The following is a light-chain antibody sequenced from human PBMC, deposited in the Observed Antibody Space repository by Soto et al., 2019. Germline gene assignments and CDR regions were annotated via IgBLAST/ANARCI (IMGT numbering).Light chain of an antibody. Sequence: IQLTQSPSSLSASGGDRVTITCRASQGISSYLAWCQEKPGKAPKTLIYAASTWQSGVPSRFSGSGSGTDFTLIISSVQPEDFGTYYCQQINRFGPGTKVDIK. CDR3: QQINR. V-gene: IGKV1-9*01. J-gene: IGKJ3*01. CDR1: QGISSY. CDR2: AAS.